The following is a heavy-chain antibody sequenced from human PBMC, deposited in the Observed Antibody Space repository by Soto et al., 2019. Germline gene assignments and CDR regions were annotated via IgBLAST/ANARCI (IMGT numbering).Heavy chain of an antibody. Sequence: QPGGSLRLSCAASGFTFSSYAMSWVRQAPGKGLEWVAAISGSGGSADYADSVKGRFTISRDNSKNTLYLQMNTLGAEDTAVYYCARDGIGGTVFRGYLDYWGRGTVVTVSS. CDR2: ISGSGGSA. J-gene: IGHJ4*02. CDR3: ARDGIGGTVFRGYLDY. D-gene: IGHD1-7*01. CDR1: GFTFSSYA. V-gene: IGHV3-23*01.